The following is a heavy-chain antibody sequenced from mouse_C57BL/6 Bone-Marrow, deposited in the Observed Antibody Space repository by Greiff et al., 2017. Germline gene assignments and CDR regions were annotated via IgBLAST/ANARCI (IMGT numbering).Heavy chain of an antibody. J-gene: IGHJ2*01. V-gene: IGHV5-12*01. CDR1: GFTFSDYY. CDR2: ISNGGGST. Sequence: DVMLVESGGGLVQPGGSLKLSCAASGFTFSDYYMYWVRQTPEKRLEWVAYISNGGGSTYYPDTVKGRFTISRDNAKNTLYLQMSRLKSEDTAMYYCATLYYGYDGGYYFDYWGQGTTLTVSS. CDR3: ATLYYGYDGGYYFDY. D-gene: IGHD2-2*01.